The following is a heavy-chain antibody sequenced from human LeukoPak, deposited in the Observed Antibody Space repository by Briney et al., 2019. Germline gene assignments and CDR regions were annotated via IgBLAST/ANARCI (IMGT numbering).Heavy chain of an antibody. J-gene: IGHJ4*02. V-gene: IGHV1-46*01. CDR1: GYTFTSYY. D-gene: IGHD3-10*01. Sequence: ASVKVSCKASGYTFTSYYMHWARQAPGQGLEWMGIINPSGGSTSYAQKFQGRVTMTRDTSTSTVYMELSSLRSEDTAVYYCARARPHYYGSEYYFDYWGQGTLVTVSS. CDR3: ARARPHYYGSEYYFDY. CDR2: INPSGGST.